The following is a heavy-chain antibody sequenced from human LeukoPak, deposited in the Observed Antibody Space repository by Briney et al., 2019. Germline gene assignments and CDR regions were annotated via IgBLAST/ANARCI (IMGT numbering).Heavy chain of an antibody. Sequence: GGSLRLSCAASGFTFSSCAMTWVRQAPGKGLEWVSSLSGSGASTFYADSVKGRFTISRDNSKNTLSLQMSSLRAEDTAVYFCAKYLGKYSYGYSGLDYWGQGTLVTVFS. J-gene: IGHJ4*02. D-gene: IGHD5-18*01. CDR1: GFTFSSCA. CDR2: LSGSGAST. V-gene: IGHV3-23*01. CDR3: AKYLGKYSYGYSGLDY.